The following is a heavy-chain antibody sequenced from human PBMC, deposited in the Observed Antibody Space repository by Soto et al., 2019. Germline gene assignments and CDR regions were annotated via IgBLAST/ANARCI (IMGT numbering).Heavy chain of an antibody. V-gene: IGHV1-69*04. CDR1: GGTFSSYT. J-gene: IGHJ3*02. Sequence: SVKVSCKASGGTFSSYTISWVRQAPGQGLEWMGRIIPILGIANYAQKFQGRVTITADKSTSTAYMELSSLRSEDTAVYYCARDLVAGSGWYTAGAFDIWGQGTMVTVSS. D-gene: IGHD6-19*01. CDR2: IIPILGIA. CDR3: ARDLVAGSGWYTAGAFDI.